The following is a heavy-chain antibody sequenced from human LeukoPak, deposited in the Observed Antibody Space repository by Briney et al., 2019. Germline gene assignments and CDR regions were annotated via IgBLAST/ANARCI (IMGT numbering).Heavy chain of an antibody. J-gene: IGHJ3*02. CDR2: INPNSGGT. CDR1: GYTFTGYY. Sequence: GASVKVSCKASGYTFTGYYMHWVRQAPGQGLERMGRINPNSGGTNYAQKFQGRVAMTRDTSISTAYMELSRLRSDDTAVYYCARGPLRPADAFDIWGQGTMVTVSS. V-gene: IGHV1-2*06. CDR3: ARGPLRPADAFDI.